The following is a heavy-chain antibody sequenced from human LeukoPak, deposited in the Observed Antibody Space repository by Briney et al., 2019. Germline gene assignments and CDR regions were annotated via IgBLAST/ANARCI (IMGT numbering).Heavy chain of an antibody. CDR3: ARVSAESYYDSSGYYLDY. Sequence: SETLSLTCTVSGRSLSSHYWSWIRQPPGKGLEWIGYIYYSGSTNYHPSLKSRVTISVDTSKNPISLELSSVTAAGTAVYYCARVSAESYYDSSGYYLDYWGQGTLVTISS. CDR2: IYYSGST. D-gene: IGHD3-22*01. V-gene: IGHV4-59*11. J-gene: IGHJ4*02. CDR1: GRSLSSHY.